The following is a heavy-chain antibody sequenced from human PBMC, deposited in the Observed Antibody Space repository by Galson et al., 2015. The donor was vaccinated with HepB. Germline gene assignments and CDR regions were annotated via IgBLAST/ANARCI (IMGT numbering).Heavy chain of an antibody. D-gene: IGHD3-22*01. J-gene: IGHJ3*02. CDR3: ARDLRYYYDSSGYPADAFDI. CDR2: INWNGGST. Sequence: SLRLSCAASGFTFDDYGMSWVRQAPGKGLEWVSGINWNGGSTGYADSVKGRFTISRDNAKNSLYLQMNSLRAEDTALYHCARDLRYYYDSSGYPADAFDIWGQGTMVTVSS. V-gene: IGHV3-20*01. CDR1: GFTFDDYG.